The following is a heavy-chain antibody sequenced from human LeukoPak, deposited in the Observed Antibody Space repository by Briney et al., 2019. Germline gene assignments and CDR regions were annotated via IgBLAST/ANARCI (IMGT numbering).Heavy chain of an antibody. CDR1: GYTFTSYG. D-gene: IGHD3-3*01. J-gene: IGHJ4*02. CDR3: ARDQQITIFGVAPPGY. V-gene: IGHV1-18*01. CDR2: ISAYNGNT. Sequence: GASVKVSCKASGYTFTSYGISWVRQAPGQGLEWMGWISAYNGNTNYAQKLQGRVTMTTDTSTSTAYMELRSLRSDDTAVYYCARDQQITIFGVAPPGYWGQGTLVTVSS.